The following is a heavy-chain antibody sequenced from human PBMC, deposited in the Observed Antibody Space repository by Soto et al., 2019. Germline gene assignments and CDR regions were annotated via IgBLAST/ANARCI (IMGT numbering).Heavy chain of an antibody. CDR1: GFTFSSYA. CDR2: ISGSVGST. V-gene: IGHV3-23*01. D-gene: IGHD3-22*01. J-gene: IGHJ4*02. CDR3: AKDRTDSSGYYSRGFDY. Sequence: GGSLRLSCAASGFTFSSYAMNWVRQAPGKGLEWVSAISGSVGSTYYADSVKGRFTISRDSSKNTLYLQMNSLRAEDTAVYYCAKDRTDSSGYYSRGFDYWGQGTLVTVSS.